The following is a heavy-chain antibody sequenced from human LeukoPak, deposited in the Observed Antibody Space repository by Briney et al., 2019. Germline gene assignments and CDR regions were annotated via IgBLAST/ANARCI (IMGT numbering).Heavy chain of an antibody. CDR2: MNPNSGNT. V-gene: IGHV1-8*01. CDR3: ARGLDPYYDFWSGYYSNYYYYGMDV. Sequence: ASVKVSCKASGYTFTSYDINWVRQATGQGLEWMGWMNPNSGNTGYAQKFQGRVTMTRNTSISTAYMELSSLRSEDTAVYYCARGLDPYYDFWSGYYSNYYYYGMDVWGQGTTVTVSS. CDR1: GYTFTSYD. D-gene: IGHD3-3*01. J-gene: IGHJ6*02.